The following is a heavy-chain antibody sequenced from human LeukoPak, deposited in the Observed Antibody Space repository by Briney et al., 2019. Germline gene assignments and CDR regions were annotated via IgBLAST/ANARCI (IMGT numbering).Heavy chain of an antibody. CDR1: GFTFSNAW. D-gene: IGHD6-6*01. CDR3: ARDFDSGSSPDAFDI. CDR2: IKTKTDGGTT. J-gene: IGHJ3*02. Sequence: PGGSLRLSCAASGFTFSNAWMRWVRQAPGKGLEWVGRIKTKTDGGTTDYAAPVKGRFTISRDDSKNTLYLQMNSLKTEDTAVYYCARDFDSGSSPDAFDIWGQGTMVTVSS. V-gene: IGHV3-15*01.